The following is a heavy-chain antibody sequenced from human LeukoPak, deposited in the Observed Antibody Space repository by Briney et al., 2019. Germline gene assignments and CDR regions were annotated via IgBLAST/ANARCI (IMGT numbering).Heavy chain of an antibody. Sequence: ASVTLSCKASGYTFTGYYMHWVRQAPGQGLEWMGWINPNSGGTNYAQKFQGRVTVTRDTSISTAYMELSRLRSDDTAVYYCARDSYYDSSGYYSSEYFQHWGQGTLVTVSS. D-gene: IGHD3-22*01. CDR1: GYTFTGYY. CDR3: ARDSYYDSSGYYSSEYFQH. CDR2: INPNSGGT. V-gene: IGHV1-2*02. J-gene: IGHJ1*01.